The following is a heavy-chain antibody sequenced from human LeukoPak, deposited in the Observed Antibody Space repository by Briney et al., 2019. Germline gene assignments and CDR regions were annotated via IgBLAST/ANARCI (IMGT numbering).Heavy chain of an antibody. CDR3: ARGGDYYYDSSGYYLYYFDY. J-gene: IGHJ4*02. V-gene: IGHV1-8*01. D-gene: IGHD3-22*01. Sequence: ASVKVSCKASGYTFTSYDINWVRQATGQGLEWMGWMNPNSGNTGYAQKFQGRVTMTRNTSISTAYMELSSLRSEDTAVYYCARGGDYYYDSSGYYLYYFDYWGQGTLVTVSS. CDR1: GYTFTSYD. CDR2: MNPNSGNT.